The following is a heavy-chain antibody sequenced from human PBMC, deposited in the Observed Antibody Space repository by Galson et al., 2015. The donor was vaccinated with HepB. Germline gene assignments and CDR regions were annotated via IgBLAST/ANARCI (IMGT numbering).Heavy chain of an antibody. CDR2: ISYDGSNK. J-gene: IGHJ6*03. Sequence: SLRLSCAASGFTFSSYGMHWVRQAPGKGLEWVAAISYDGSNKYYADSVKGRFTISRDNSKNTLYRQMNSLRAEDTAVYYCAKDFGISYGDSAGYYYYMDVWGKGTTVTVSS. CDR3: AKDFGISYGDSAGYYYYMDV. D-gene: IGHD4-17*01. CDR1: GFTFSSYG. V-gene: IGHV3-30*18.